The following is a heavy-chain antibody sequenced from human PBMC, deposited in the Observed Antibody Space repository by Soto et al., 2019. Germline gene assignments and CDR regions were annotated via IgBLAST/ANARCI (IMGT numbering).Heavy chain of an antibody. D-gene: IGHD3-3*01. Sequence: QVQVVESGGGVVQPGRSLRLSCAASGFTFSSFGMHWVRQAPGKGLEWVSLIWYDGSKKSYGDSVKGRFTISRDKSRNTVYLQINRLRADDKAFFYFGRDDSYYSLWSGYYPSRNGMDVWGLGTTVTVSS. CDR2: IWYDGSKK. J-gene: IGHJ6*02. V-gene: IGHV3-33*01. CDR1: GFTFSSFG. CDR3: GRDDSYYSLWSGYYPSRNGMDV.